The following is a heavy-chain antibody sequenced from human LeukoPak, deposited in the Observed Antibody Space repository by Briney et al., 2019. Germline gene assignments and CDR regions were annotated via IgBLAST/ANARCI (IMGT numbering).Heavy chain of an antibody. Sequence: GGSLRLSCAASGFTFSSYDMHWVSQAPGKGLEWVAVISYDGTNKNYTDSVKGRFTISRDNSKNTLYLQMNSLRAEDTAVYFCARVRPAVGYYYGMDVWGKGTTVTVSS. CDR3: ARVRPAVGYYYGMDV. V-gene: IGHV3-30*04. CDR1: GFTFSSYD. D-gene: IGHD2-2*01. CDR2: ISYDGTNK. J-gene: IGHJ6*04.